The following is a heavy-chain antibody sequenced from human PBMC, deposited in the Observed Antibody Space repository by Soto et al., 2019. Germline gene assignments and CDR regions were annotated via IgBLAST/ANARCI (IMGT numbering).Heavy chain of an antibody. CDR1: GYIFTSYG. CDR2: INGYNGNT. J-gene: IGHJ6*02. V-gene: IGHV1-18*01. Sequence: QFQLVQSGAEVKKPGASVKVSCKASGYIFTSYGVSWVRQAPGQGLEWLGWINGYNGNTNYGQNFQGRVTMTTDTSTSTAYMELRSLRSDDTAVYYCARMGDVPYYYYGMDVWGQGTTVIVSS. CDR3: ARMGDVPYYYYGMDV. D-gene: IGHD3-16*01.